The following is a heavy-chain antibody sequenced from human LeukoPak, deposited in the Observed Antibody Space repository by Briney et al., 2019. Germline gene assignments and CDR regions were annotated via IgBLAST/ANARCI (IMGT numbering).Heavy chain of an antibody. CDR1: GGAISNYY. CDR2: IYNTGNT. J-gene: IGHJ6*03. CDR3: ARGPLPAAGYYYYYMDV. Sequence: SETLSLTCTVSGGAISNYYWSWIRQPPGKGLEWIGYIYNTGNTNYNPSLKSRVTISVDTSKSQFSLNLSSVTAADTAMYYCARGPLPAAGYYYYYMDVWGKGTTVTVSS. D-gene: IGHD2-2*01. V-gene: IGHV4-59*01.